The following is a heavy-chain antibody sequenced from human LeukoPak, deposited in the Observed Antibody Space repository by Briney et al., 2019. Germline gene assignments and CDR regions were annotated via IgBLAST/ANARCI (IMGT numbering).Heavy chain of an antibody. CDR3: AKLGPEGVRECWFEP. J-gene: IGHJ5*02. Sequence: PGGSLRLSCAVSGFIFSSYAMTWVRQAPGKGLEWGSAISFSKRSTYYADSVKGRFTISRNNSKNTLYLQMNRLRAEDTAVYYCAKLGPEGVRECWFEPWGQGTLVTVSS. CDR2: ISFSKRST. D-gene: IGHD3-16*01. V-gene: IGHV3-23*01. CDR1: GFIFSSYA.